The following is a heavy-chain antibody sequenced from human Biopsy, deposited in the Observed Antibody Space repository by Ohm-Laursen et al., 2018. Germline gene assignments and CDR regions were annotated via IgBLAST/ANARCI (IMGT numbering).Heavy chain of an antibody. CDR2: ITNTGRTV. CDR1: ESTFSSYW. Sequence: SLRLSCSASESTFSSYWMDWVRQAPGKGLEWVSFITNTGRTVYADSVKGRFTIPRDNADNSLHLQMKSLRAEDTAVYYCARELGNGMDVWGQGTPVTVSS. V-gene: IGHV3-48*03. CDR3: ARELGNGMDV. J-gene: IGHJ6*02.